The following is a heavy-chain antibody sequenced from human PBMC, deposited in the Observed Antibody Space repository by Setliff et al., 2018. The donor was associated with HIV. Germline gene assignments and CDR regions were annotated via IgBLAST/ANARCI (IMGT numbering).Heavy chain of an antibody. V-gene: IGHV1-18*04. CDR1: GYDFSSYR. CDR2: ISGLTGEV. CDR3: ARGGLCFLDLCLPDS. Sequence: GASVKVSCKASGYDFSSYRMMWVRQTPGQGLEWLGWISGLTGEVRLAKEFQGRATLTTSAYTAYMELKSLRSEDRGGSYCARGGLCFLDLCLPDSWGQGTLVTVFS. D-gene: IGHD1-1*01. J-gene: IGHJ4*02.